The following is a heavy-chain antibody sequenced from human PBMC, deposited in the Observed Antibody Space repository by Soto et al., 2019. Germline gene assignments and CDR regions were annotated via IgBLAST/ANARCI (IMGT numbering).Heavy chain of an antibody. D-gene: IGHD4-17*01. J-gene: IGHJ4*02. CDR1: GGSISSYY. Sequence: QVLLQESGPGLVKPSETLSLTCTVSGGSISSYYWSWIRQPPGKGLEWIGYIYYSGSTNYNPSLKSRVTISVDTSKNQFSLKLSSVTAADTAVYYCARRYGDCFDYWGQGTLVTVSS. CDR2: IYYSGST. V-gene: IGHV4-59*08. CDR3: ARRYGDCFDY.